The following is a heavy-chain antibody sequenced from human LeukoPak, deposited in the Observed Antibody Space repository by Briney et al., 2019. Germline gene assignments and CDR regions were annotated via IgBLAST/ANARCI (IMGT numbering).Heavy chain of an antibody. CDR2: IYYSGST. V-gene: IGHV4-39*01. CDR3: ARPAWAAGTNDY. J-gene: IGHJ4*02. Sequence: SETLSLTCTVSGGSISSSSYYWGWIRQPPGKGLEWIGSIYYSGSTYYNPSLKSRVTISVDTSKNQFSLKLSSVTAADTAVYYCARPAWAAGTNDYWGQGTLVTVSS. CDR1: GGSISSSSYY. D-gene: IGHD1-7*01.